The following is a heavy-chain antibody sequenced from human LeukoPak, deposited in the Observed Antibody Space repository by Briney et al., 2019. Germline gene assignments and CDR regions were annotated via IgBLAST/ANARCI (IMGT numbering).Heavy chain of an antibody. D-gene: IGHD2-8*01. V-gene: IGHV1-24*01. CDR3: ALLMVRNIVDI. Sequence: ASVKVSCKASGYTFTGYYMHWVRQAPGKGLEWMGGFDPEDDEIIYAQRFQGRVTMTEDTSTDTAYMELSSLRSEDTAVYYCALLMVRNIVDIWGQGTMVTVAS. J-gene: IGHJ3*02. CDR2: FDPEDDEI. CDR1: GYTFTGYY.